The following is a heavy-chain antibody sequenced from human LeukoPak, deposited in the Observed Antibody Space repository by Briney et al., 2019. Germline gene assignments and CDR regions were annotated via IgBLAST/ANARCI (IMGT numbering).Heavy chain of an antibody. CDR2: ISSSSSYI. V-gene: IGHV3-21*01. CDR1: GFTFSSYA. D-gene: IGHD6-19*01. Sequence: GGSLRLSCAASGFTFSSYAMSWVRQAPGKGLEWVSSISSSSSYIYYADSVKGRFTISRDNAKNSLYLQMNSLRAEDTAVYYCARDLGQWLPTLDYWGQGTLVTVSS. CDR3: ARDLGQWLPTLDY. J-gene: IGHJ4*02.